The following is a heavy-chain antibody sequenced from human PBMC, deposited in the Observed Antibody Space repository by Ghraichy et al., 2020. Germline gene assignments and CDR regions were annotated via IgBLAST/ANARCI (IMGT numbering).Heavy chain of an antibody. CDR2: ISPYNGQT. Sequence: ASVKVSCKTSGYTFTSYGITYVRQAPGQGLEWMGWISPYNGQTKYAQRLHDRVTLTTDTSTRTVNMELRSPRPDDTAVYCCVRPYADWRGLDPWGQGTLVTVSS. J-gene: IGHJ5*02. CDR3: VRPYADWRGLDP. V-gene: IGHV1-18*04. CDR1: GYTFTSYG. D-gene: IGHD2-2*01.